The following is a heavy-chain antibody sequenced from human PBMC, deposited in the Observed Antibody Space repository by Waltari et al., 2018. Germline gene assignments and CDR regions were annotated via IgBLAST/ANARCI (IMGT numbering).Heavy chain of an antibody. V-gene: IGHV1-18*01. J-gene: IGHJ4*02. CDR1: GYTFSDFG. CDR2: ISSNNGHT. CDR3: ARGLAGSTFRSEYDY. Sequence: QAQLVQSGAEVKKPGASVKVSCRASGYTFSDFGIRWVRQAPGQGLEWMGWISSNNGHTNHAQKFQGRLIMTKDTSTTTVYMELNYLTSDDTAVYYCARGLAGSTFRSEYDYWGQGTLVTVSS. D-gene: IGHD1-7*01.